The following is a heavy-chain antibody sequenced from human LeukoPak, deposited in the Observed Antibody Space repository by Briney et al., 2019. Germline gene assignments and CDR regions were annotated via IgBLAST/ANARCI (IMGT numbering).Heavy chain of an antibody. CDR3: ARGIAARRAFFDY. Sequence: SETLSLTCTVSGGSVSSGTYYWSWIRQPPGKGLEWIGYIYYSGSTNYNPSLKSRVTISVDTSKNQFSLKLSSVTAADTAVYYCARGIAARRAFFDYWGQGTLVTVSS. D-gene: IGHD6-6*01. J-gene: IGHJ4*02. V-gene: IGHV4-61*01. CDR2: IYYSGST. CDR1: GGSVSSGTYY.